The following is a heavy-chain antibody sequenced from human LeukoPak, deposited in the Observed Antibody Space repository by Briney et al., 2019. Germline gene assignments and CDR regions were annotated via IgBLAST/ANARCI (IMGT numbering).Heavy chain of an antibody. D-gene: IGHD5-18*01. CDR2: INPSGGST. V-gene: IGHV1-46*03. CDR3: ARVASGYSYGWGKGPFDY. Sequence: ASVKVSCKASRYTFTSYYMHWVRQAPGQGLEWMGIINPSGGSTSYAQKFQGRVTMTRDTSTSTVYMELSSLRSEDTAVYYCARVASGYSYGWGKGPFDYWGQGTLVTVSS. CDR1: RYTFTSYY. J-gene: IGHJ4*02.